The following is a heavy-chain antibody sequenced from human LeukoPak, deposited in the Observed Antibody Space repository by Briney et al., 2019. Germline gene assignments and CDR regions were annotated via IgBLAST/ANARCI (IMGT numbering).Heavy chain of an antibody. Sequence: GGSLRLSCAASGFIFNTYSMNWVRQAPGKGLEWVPSISSSSGSYTYYADSVKGRFTISRDNARNSLYLQMHSLRAEDTAVYYCAKRLGNIDYWGQGTLVTVSS. CDR2: ISSSSGSYT. CDR1: GFIFNTYS. V-gene: IGHV3-21*01. CDR3: AKRLGNIDY. D-gene: IGHD6-19*01. J-gene: IGHJ4*02.